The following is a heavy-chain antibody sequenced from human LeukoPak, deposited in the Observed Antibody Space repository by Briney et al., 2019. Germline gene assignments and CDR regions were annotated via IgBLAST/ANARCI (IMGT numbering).Heavy chain of an antibody. CDR1: GDSVSSNGIA. D-gene: IGHD3-3*01. J-gene: IGHJ4*02. Sequence: SRTLSLTCAISGDSVSSNGIAWDWIRQSPSRGLEWLGRTSYTSKWYNDYAVSVRGRMTINPDTSKNQFSLQLNSVTPEDSAVYYCARAQSGFYTYWGQGTQVTVPS. CDR3: ARAQSGFYTY. CDR2: TSYTSKWYN. V-gene: IGHV6-1*01.